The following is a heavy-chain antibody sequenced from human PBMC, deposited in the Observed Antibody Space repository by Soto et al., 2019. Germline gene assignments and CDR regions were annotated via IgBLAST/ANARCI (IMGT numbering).Heavy chain of an antibody. CDR2: IYSGGST. V-gene: IGHV3-53*01. D-gene: IGHD2-21*02. CDR3: ARDNCGGDCYNYYYYGMDV. J-gene: IGHJ6*02. CDR1: GFTVSSNY. Sequence: PGGSLRLSCAASGFTVSSNYMSWVRQAPGKGLEWVSVIYSGGSTYYADSVKGRFTISRDNSKNTLYLQMNSLRAEDTAVYYCARDNCGGDCYNYYYYGMDVWGQGTTVTVSS.